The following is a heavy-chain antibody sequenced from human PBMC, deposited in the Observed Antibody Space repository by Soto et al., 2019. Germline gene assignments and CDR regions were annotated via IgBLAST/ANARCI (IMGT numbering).Heavy chain of an antibody. J-gene: IGHJ6*02. CDR1: GFTFSSYA. V-gene: IGHV3-23*01. CDR2: ISGSGGST. D-gene: IGHD2-15*01. Sequence: GGSLRLSCAASGFTFSSYAMSWVRQAPGKGLEWVSAISGSGGSTYYADSVKGRFTISRDNSKNTLYLQMNSLRAEDTAVYYCAKDTVVRPYYYGMDVCGQGTTVTVSS. CDR3: AKDTVVRPYYYGMDV.